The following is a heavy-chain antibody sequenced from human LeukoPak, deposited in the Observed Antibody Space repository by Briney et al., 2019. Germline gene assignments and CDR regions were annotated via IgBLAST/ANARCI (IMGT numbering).Heavy chain of an antibody. CDR2: IYYSGST. J-gene: IGHJ5*02. D-gene: IGHD6-13*01. CDR1: GASISSHY. CDR3: ARAYQSIAAAGTSWFDP. V-gene: IGHV4-59*11. Sequence: PSETLSLTCTVSGASISSHYWSWIRQPPGKGLEWIGYIYYSGSTNYNPSLKSRVTISVDTSKNQFSLKLSSVTAADTAVYYCARAYQSIAAAGTSWFDPWGQGTLVTVSS.